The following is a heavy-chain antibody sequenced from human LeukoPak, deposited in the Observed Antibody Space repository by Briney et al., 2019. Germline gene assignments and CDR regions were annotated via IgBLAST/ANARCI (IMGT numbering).Heavy chain of an antibody. D-gene: IGHD5-18*01. Sequence: ASVKVSCKASGYTFTSYYMNWVRQAPGQGLEWMGIINPSGGSTNYAQKFQGRVTITADESTSTAYMELSSLRSEDTAVYYCARGSEIQLWSSNYYYYYYMDVWGKGTTVTVSS. CDR1: GYTFTSYY. CDR2: INPSGGST. CDR3: ARGSEIQLWSSNYYYYYYMDV. V-gene: IGHV1-46*01. J-gene: IGHJ6*03.